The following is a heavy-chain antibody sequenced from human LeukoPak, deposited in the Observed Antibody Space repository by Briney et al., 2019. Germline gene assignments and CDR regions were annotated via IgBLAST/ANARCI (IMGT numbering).Heavy chain of an antibody. Sequence: GGSLRLSCAASGFTFSSYAMHWVRQAPGKGLEWVAVIWYDGSNKYYADSVKGRFTISRDNSKNTLYLQMNSLRAEDTAVYYCARDLGPYGDPQQVFDYWGQGTLVTVSS. CDR1: GFTFSSYA. J-gene: IGHJ4*02. V-gene: IGHV3-33*08. D-gene: IGHD4-17*01. CDR3: ARDLGPYGDPQQVFDY. CDR2: IWYDGSNK.